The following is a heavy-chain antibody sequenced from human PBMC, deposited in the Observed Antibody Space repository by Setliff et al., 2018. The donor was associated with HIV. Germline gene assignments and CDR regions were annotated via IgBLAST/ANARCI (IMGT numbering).Heavy chain of an antibody. V-gene: IGHV4-59*11. CDR1: GASSSSHY. Sequence: PSETLSLTCTVSGASSSSHYWSWIRQPPGKAPEWIGNFYYTGSTDYNPSFKSRVTISLDKSNNQISLNLSSATAADTAVYYCARHTVFVRYFDHWGQGMLVTVSS. J-gene: IGHJ4*02. CDR2: FYYTGST. D-gene: IGHD2-2*02. CDR3: ARHTVFVRYFDH.